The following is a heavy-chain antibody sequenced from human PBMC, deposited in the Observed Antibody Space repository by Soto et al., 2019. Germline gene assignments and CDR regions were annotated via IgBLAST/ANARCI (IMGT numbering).Heavy chain of an antibody. V-gene: IGHV1-2*04. D-gene: IGHD3-3*01. J-gene: IGHJ6*02. CDR1: GYTFTGYY. Sequence: ASVKVSCKASGYTFTGYYMHWVRQAPGQGLEWMGWINPNSGGTNYAQKFQGWVTMTRDASISTAYMELSRLRSDDTAVYYCARDRWGTIFGVVLKDYGMDVWGQGTTVTVS. CDR2: INPNSGGT. CDR3: ARDRWGTIFGVVLKDYGMDV.